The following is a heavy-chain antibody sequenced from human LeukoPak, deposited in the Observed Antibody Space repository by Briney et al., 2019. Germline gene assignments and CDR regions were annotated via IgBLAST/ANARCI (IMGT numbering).Heavy chain of an antibody. D-gene: IGHD2-2*01. CDR1: GGSISSYY. Sequence: SETLSLTCTVSGGSISSYYWSWIRQPAGKGLEWIGRIYTSGSTNYNPSLKSRVTMSVDTSKNQFSLKLSSVTAADTAVYYCARDAMGYCSSTSCYFHWFDPWGQGTLVTVSS. CDR3: ARDAMGYCSSTSCYFHWFDP. V-gene: IGHV4-4*07. J-gene: IGHJ5*02. CDR2: IYTSGST.